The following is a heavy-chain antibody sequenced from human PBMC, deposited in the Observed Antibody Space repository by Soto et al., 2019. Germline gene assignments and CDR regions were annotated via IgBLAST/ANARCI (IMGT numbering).Heavy chain of an antibody. D-gene: IGHD3-22*01. CDR2: IYYTGGSP. V-gene: IGHV4-59*08. CDR1: GGSIRTYY. J-gene: IGHJ4*02. CDR3: ERLGGFYQVFDS. Sequence: PSETLSLTCTVSGGSIRTYYWSWIRQPPGKGLEWFGYIYYTGGSPNYNPSPKSRVAISVDRSKNRFSLKLTSVTAADTAVYYCERLGGFYQVFDSWSQGTLVTGSA.